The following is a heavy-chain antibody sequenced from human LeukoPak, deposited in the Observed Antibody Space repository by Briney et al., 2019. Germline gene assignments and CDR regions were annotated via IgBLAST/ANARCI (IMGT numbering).Heavy chain of an antibody. Sequence: ASVKVSCKASGYTFTSYYMHWVRQAPGQGLEGMGIINPSGGSTSYAQKFQGRVTMTRDTSTSTVYMELSSLRSEDTAVYYCARDLTITMVRGVLGYWGQGTLVTVSS. CDR2: INPSGGST. D-gene: IGHD3-10*01. J-gene: IGHJ4*02. V-gene: IGHV1-46*01. CDR1: GYTFTSYY. CDR3: ARDLTITMVRGVLGY.